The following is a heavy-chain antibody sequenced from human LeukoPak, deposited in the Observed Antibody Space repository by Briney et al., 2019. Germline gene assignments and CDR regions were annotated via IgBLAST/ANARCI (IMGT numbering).Heavy chain of an antibody. V-gene: IGHV1-2*02. CDR1: GYTFTNYY. J-gene: IGHJ4*02. CDR2: INPSTGGT. D-gene: IGHD1-1*01. Sequence: ASVKVSCKASGYTFTNYYIQWVRQAPGQGLEWMGWINPSTGGTNYAQKLQGRVTMTRDTSISTAYMEVSSLRSDDTAVFYCATDRPSWKQAPHYYLDNWGQGTLVTVSS. CDR3: ATDRPSWKQAPHYYLDN.